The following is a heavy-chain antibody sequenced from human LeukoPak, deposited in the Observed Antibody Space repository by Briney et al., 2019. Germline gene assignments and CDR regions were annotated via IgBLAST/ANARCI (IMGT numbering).Heavy chain of an antibody. V-gene: IGHV1-8*01. Sequence: ASVKVFCKASGYTFTSYDINWVRQATGQGLEWMGWMNPNRGNTGYAQKFQGRVTMTRNTSISTAYMELSSLRSEDTAVYYCARPPRGGCSGGSCYSQRFWFDPWGQGTLVTVSS. CDR2: MNPNRGNT. CDR1: GYTFTSYD. D-gene: IGHD2-15*01. CDR3: ARPPRGGCSGGSCYSQRFWFDP. J-gene: IGHJ5*02.